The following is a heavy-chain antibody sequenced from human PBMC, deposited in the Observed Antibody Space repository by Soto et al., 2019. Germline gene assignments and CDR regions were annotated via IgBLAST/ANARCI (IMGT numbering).Heavy chain of an antibody. D-gene: IGHD6-19*01. CDR1: GFTFSKYA. CDR2: ISFDGSNK. Sequence: GGSLRLSCAASGFTFSKYAMHWVRQAPGEGLEWVSLISFDGSNKYYADSVQGRFTVSRDNSKNTLYLQMNSLRADDTALYYCARDLRDSSGWFSPGFWGQGTLVTVS. CDR3: ARDLRDSSGWFSPGF. J-gene: IGHJ4*02. V-gene: IGHV3-30-3*01.